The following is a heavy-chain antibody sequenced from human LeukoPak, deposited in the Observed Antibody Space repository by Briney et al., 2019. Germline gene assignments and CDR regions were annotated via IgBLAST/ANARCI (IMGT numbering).Heavy chain of an antibody. CDR3: AKTVDTVATSRPSYFDY. CDR2: ISGSGGST. CDR1: GFTFSSYA. D-gene: IGHD5-12*01. Sequence: GGSLRLSCAASGFTFSSYAMSWVRQAPGKGLEWVSAISGSGGSTYYADSVKGRFTISRDNSKNTLYLQMNSLRAEDTAVYYCAKTVDTVATSRPSYFDYWGQGTLVTVSS. V-gene: IGHV3-23*01. J-gene: IGHJ4*02.